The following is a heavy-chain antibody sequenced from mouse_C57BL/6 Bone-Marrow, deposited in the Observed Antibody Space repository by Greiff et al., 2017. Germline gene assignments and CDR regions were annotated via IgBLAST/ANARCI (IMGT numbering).Heavy chain of an antibody. CDR3: VRHYYDYDGYYFDY. J-gene: IGHJ2*01. CDR2: IRSKSNNYAT. Sequence: EVKLMESGGGLVQPKGSLKLSCAASGFSFNTYAMNWVRQAPGKGLEWVARIRSKSNNYATYYADSVKDRFTISRDDSESMLYLQMNNLKTEDTAMYYCVRHYYDYDGYYFDYWGQGTTLTVSS. D-gene: IGHD2-4*01. CDR1: GFSFNTYA. V-gene: IGHV10-1*01.